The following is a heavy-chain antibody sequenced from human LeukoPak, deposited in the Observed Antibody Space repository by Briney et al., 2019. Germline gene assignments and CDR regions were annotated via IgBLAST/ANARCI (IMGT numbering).Heavy chain of an antibody. D-gene: IGHD4-17*01. V-gene: IGHV3-23*01. CDR3: ARDYADYVGYFFFDY. CDR1: GFTFNNYA. CDR2: ISGGGETT. Sequence: GGSLRLSCAASGFTFNNYAMNWVRQAPGKGLEWVSSISGGGETTYYADSAKGRFTISRDNSQNTLYLQINSLRAEDTAVYSCARDYADYVGYFFFDYWGQGTLVTVSS. J-gene: IGHJ4*02.